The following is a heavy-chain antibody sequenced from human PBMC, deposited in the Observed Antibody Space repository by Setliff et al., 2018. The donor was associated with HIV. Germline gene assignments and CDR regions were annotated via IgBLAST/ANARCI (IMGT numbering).Heavy chain of an antibody. CDR3: ARGHSRSWTGWFDP. Sequence: ASVKVSCRASGYTFTGYYMHWVRQAPGQGLEWMGWISGYNGNTEYAKKFQGRVTMTTDTSTTIAYMELRSLRSDDTAVYYCARGHSRSWTGWFDPWGQGTLVTVSS. CDR1: GYTFTGYY. D-gene: IGHD6-13*01. V-gene: IGHV1-18*04. J-gene: IGHJ5*02. CDR2: ISGYNGNT.